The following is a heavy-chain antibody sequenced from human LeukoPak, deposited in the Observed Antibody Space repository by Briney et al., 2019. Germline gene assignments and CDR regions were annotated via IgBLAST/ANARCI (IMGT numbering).Heavy chain of an antibody. V-gene: IGHV3-23*01. CDR3: AKRPGGAIDEY. CDR2: ISGDGGGT. D-gene: IGHD3-10*01. Sequence: PGGSLRLSWAASGFTFNNFVMSWLPQAPGKGLEWVSSISGDGGGTYYDDSVKGRFTISRDNSKNTLYLQMNSLRAEDTAVYYCAKRPGGAIDEYWGQGTLVTVSS. J-gene: IGHJ4*02. CDR1: GFTFNNFV.